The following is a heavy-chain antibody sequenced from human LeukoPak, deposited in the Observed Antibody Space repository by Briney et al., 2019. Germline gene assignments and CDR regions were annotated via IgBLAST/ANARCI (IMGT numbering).Heavy chain of an antibody. D-gene: IGHD1-26*01. J-gene: IGHJ6*02. Sequence: GGSLRLSCAASGFTFSSYSMNWVRQAPGKGLEWVSYISSSSSTIYYADSVKGRFTISRDNAKNSLYLQITSLRAEDTAVYYCAREWGSYGMDVWGQGTTVTVSS. CDR2: ISSSSSTI. V-gene: IGHV3-48*04. CDR1: GFTFSSYS. CDR3: AREWGSYGMDV.